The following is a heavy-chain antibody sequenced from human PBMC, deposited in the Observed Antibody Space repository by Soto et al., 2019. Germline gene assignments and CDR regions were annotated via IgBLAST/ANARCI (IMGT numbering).Heavy chain of an antibody. J-gene: IGHJ3*02. V-gene: IGHV3-33*01. D-gene: IGHD3-10*01. Sequence: QVQLVESGGGVVQPGRSLRLSCATSGFTFSSYGMHWVRQAPGKGLEWVAVIWYDGSNKYYADSVKGRFTISRDNSKNTLYLQMNSLRAEETAVYYCARVKAMVRGVRVVPRDDAFDIWGQGTMATVSS. CDR3: ARVKAMVRGVRVVPRDDAFDI. CDR1: GFTFSSYG. CDR2: IWYDGSNK.